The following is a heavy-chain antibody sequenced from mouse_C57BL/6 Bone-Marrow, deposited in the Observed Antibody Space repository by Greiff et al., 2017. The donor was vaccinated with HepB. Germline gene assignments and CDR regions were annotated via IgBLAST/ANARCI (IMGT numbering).Heavy chain of an antibody. CDR1: GYAFSSSW. J-gene: IGHJ2*01. D-gene: IGHD1-1*01. CDR2: IYPGDGDT. CDR3: ARPYITTVLDY. Sequence: QVQLQQSGPELVKPGASVKISCKASGYAFSSSWMNWVKQRPGKGLEWIGRIYPGDGDTNYNGKFKGKATLTADKSSSIAYMQLSSLTSEDSAVYFCARPYITTVLDYWGQGTTLTVSS. V-gene: IGHV1-82*01.